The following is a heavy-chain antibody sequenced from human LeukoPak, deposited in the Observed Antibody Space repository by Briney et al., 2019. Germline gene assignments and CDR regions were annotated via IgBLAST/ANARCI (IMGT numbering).Heavy chain of an antibody. J-gene: IGHJ6*03. D-gene: IGHD1-14*01. CDR2: FYHSGST. Sequence: PSETLSLTCTVSGYSISNGYYWGWIRQPPGKGLEWIGSFYHSGSTYYNPSLKSRVTISVDTSKNQFSLKLSSVTAADTAVYYCARVARNYYYYMDVWGKGTTVTVSS. V-gene: IGHV4-38-2*02. CDR1: GYSISNGYY. CDR3: ARVARNYYYYMDV.